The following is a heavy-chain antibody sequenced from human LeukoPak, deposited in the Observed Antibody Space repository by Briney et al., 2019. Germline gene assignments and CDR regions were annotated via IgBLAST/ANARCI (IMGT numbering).Heavy chain of an antibody. D-gene: IGHD2-8*01. V-gene: IGHV3-30*14. Sequence: PGRSLRLSCAASGFTFSNFAMHWVRPTPCKGLAWVALISDDGSNKYYADSVKGRFTVSRDNSKNTLFLQMNSLRTEDTAVFYCARDDVRMGFDHWGQGTLVTVSS. CDR2: ISDDGSNK. CDR3: ARDDVRMGFDH. J-gene: IGHJ4*02. CDR1: GFTFSNFA.